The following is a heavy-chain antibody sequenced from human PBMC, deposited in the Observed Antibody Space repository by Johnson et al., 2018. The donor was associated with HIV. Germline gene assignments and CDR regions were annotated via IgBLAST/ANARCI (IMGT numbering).Heavy chain of an antibody. V-gene: IGHV3-20*04. CDR3: AKDSSSWTRGAFDI. CDR1: GFTFDDYA. J-gene: IGHJ3*02. D-gene: IGHD6-13*01. Sequence: VQLVESGGGLVQPGGSLRLSCAASGFTFDDYAMNWVRQAPGKRLEWVSSINWSGGITAYADSVKGRFTISRDNAKNSLYLQMNSLRAEETALYYCAKDSSSWTRGAFDIWGQGTMVTVSS. CDR2: INWSGGIT.